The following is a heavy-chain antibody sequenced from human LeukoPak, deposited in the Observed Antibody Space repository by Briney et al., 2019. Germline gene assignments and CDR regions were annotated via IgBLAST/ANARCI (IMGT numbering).Heavy chain of an antibody. V-gene: IGHV4-61*05. CDR3: ARGGRDGYTLYPLDY. D-gene: IGHD5-24*01. CDR1: GGSISSSPYY. J-gene: IGHJ4*02. Sequence: SETLSLTCTVSGGSISSSPYYWGWIRRPPGKGLEWIGYIYYSGSTNYNPSLKSRVTISVDTSKNQLSLKLRSVTAADTAVYYCARGGRDGYTLYPLDYWGQGTLVTVSS. CDR2: IYYSGST.